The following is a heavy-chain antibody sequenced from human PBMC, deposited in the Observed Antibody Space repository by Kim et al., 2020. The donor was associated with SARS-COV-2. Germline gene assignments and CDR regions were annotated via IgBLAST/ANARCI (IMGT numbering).Heavy chain of an antibody. CDR3: AKEGFGDSDAFDM. D-gene: IGHD3-10*01. CDR1: GFTFSRNG. CDR2: ISHDESDK. Sequence: GGSLRLSCAASGFTFSRNGMHWVRQAPGKGLEWVGFISHDESDKYYVDSVQGRFAISRDNSKNTMYLQMNSLRAEDTAVYYCAKEGFGDSDAFDMWGQGTMGTVS. V-gene: IGHV3-30*18. J-gene: IGHJ3*02.